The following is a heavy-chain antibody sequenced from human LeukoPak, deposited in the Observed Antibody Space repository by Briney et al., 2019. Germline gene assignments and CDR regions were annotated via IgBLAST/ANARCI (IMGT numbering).Heavy chain of an antibody. V-gene: IGHV4-39*07. J-gene: IGHJ3*02. CDR1: GGSISSSSYY. CDR2: IYYSGST. CDR3: ARDRSPRNWNHLISDI. Sequence: PSETLSLTCTVSGGSISSSSYYWGWIRQPPGKGLEWIGSIYYSGSTYYNPSLKSRVTISVDTSKNQFSLKLSSVTAADTAVYYCARDRSPRNWNHLISDIWGQGTMVTVSS. D-gene: IGHD1-1*01.